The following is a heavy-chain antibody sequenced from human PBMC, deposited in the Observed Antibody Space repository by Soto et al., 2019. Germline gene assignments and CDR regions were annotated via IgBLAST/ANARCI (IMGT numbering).Heavy chain of an antibody. CDR3: ARARWYDAFDV. D-gene: IGHD2-15*01. V-gene: IGHV4-38-2*01. Sequence: SETLSLTCAVSGFFISSGNYWGWIRKPPGKGLEWIGSIFHGGNTYYNPSLKSRVTISVDMSKNQFSLKLNSVTAADTAVYYCARARWYDAFDVWGQGTVVPVSS. J-gene: IGHJ3*01. CDR2: IFHGGNT. CDR1: GFFISSGNY.